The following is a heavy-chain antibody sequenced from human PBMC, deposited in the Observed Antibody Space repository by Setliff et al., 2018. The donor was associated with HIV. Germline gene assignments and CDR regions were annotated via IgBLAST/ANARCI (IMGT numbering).Heavy chain of an antibody. CDR1: GYTFTADY. V-gene: IGHV1-2*02. CDR3: ARDRERGQYSRSAVGGYYYYYMDV. D-gene: IGHD6-6*01. CDR2: IHPNTGDT. J-gene: IGHJ6*03. Sequence: GASVKVSCKASGYTFTADYMHWVRQAPGPGLEWVGWIHPNTGDTNYAQKFQGRVTLTRDTSITTAYMELSRLRSDDTAVYFCARDRERGQYSRSAVGGYYYYYMDVWGKGTTVTISS.